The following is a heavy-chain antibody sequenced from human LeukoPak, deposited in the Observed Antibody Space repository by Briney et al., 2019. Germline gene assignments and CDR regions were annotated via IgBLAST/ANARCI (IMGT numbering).Heavy chain of an antibody. D-gene: IGHD3-10*01. CDR1: GFTFSLYA. J-gene: IGHJ3*02. V-gene: IGHV3-23*01. Sequence: GGSLRLSCAASGFTFSLYAMGWVRQAPGKGLEWVSSISDSGGSTHYADAVKGRFTISRDNSKKTLYLQMNSLRVEETAVYYCAXDLXSFYNVKAFDIWGQGTLVTVSS. CDR2: ISDSGGST. CDR3: AXDLXSFYNVKAFDI.